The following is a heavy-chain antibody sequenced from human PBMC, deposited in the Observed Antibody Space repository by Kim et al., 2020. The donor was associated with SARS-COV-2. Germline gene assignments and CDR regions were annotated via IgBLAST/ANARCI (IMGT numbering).Heavy chain of an antibody. CDR2: IKSKTDGGTT. J-gene: IGHJ6*02. D-gene: IGHD3-22*01. CDR3: TTPSTNYYDSSGYSPRSICCYYGMDV. V-gene: IGHV3-15*01. CDR1: GFTFSNAW. Sequence: GGSLRLSCAASGFTFSNAWMSWVRQAPGKGLEWVGRIKSKTDGGTTDYAAPVKGRFTISRDDSKNTLYLQMNSLKTEDTAVYYCTTPSTNYYDSSGYSPRSICCYYGMDVWGQGTTVTVSS.